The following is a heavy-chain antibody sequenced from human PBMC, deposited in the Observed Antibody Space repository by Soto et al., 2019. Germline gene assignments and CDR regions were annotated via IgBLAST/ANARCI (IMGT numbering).Heavy chain of an antibody. CDR2: ISNQGDTT. J-gene: IGHJ4*02. D-gene: IGHD3-10*01. V-gene: IGHV3-64D*06. CDR1: GFTFSVYK. CDR3: ARGRASGSYYLLDY. Sequence: GSLRLSCSTSGFTFSVYKMHWVRQAPGKGLEYVSGISNQGDTTYYADSVKGRFTISRDNSKNTLYFQMSSLRSDDTAVYYCARGRASGSYYLLDYWGQGTLVTVSS.